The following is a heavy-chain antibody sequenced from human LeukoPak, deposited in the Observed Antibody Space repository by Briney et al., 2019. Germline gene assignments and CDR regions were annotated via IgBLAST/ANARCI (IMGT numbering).Heavy chain of an antibody. CDR3: ARDPIVGATENYFDY. CDR2: IYYSGST. Sequence: PSETLSLTCTVSGGSISSYYWSWIRQPPGQGLEWIGYIYYSGSTDYNPSLKSRVTISVDTSKNQFSLKLSSVTAADTAVYYCARDPIVGATENYFDYWGQGTLVTVSS. D-gene: IGHD1-26*01. CDR1: GGSISSYY. J-gene: IGHJ4*02. V-gene: IGHV4-59*01.